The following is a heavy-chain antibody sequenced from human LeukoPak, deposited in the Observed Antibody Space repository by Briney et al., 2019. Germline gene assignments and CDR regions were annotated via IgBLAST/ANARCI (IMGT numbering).Heavy chain of an antibody. V-gene: IGHV4-31*03. D-gene: IGHD3-10*01. J-gene: IGHJ3*02. CDR3: ARCFGNRPYAFDI. Sequence: SETLSLTCTVSGGSISGGGYYWSWIRQHPGKGLEWIGYIYYSGSTYYNPSLKSRVTISVDTSKNQFSLKLSSVTAADTAVYYCARCFGNRPYAFDIWGQGTMVTVSS. CDR1: GGSISGGGYY. CDR2: IYYSGST.